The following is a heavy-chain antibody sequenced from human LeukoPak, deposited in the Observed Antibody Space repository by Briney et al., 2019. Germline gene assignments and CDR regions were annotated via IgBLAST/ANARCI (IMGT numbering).Heavy chain of an antibody. Sequence: SEILSHTLTVSGDSISSSYWSWTRQPPGKGLEWMWYIYYSGSTNYNPSLKSRVTISVDTSKNQFSLKLSSVTAADTAVYYCARGYSSSWYGDYWGQGTLVTVSS. CDR3: ARGYSSSWYGDY. J-gene: IGHJ4*02. CDR2: IYYSGST. V-gene: IGHV4-59*01. CDR1: GDSISSSY. D-gene: IGHD6-13*01.